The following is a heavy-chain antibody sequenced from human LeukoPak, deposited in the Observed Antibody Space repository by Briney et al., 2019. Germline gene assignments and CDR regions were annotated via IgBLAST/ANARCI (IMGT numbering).Heavy chain of an antibody. D-gene: IGHD4-17*01. CDR3: ARGRLRSSNDY. CDR2: IYYSGST. V-gene: IGHV4-59*01. CDR1: GGSISSYY. J-gene: IGHJ4*02. Sequence: PSETMSLTCTVSGGSISSYYWSWIRQPPGKGLEWIGYIYYSGSTNYNPSLKSRVTISVDTSKNQFSLKLSSVTAADTAVYYCARGRLRSSNDYWGQGTLVTVSS.